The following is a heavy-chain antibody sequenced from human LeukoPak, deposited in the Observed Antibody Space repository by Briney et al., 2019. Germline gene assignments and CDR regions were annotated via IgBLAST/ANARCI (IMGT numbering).Heavy chain of an antibody. V-gene: IGHV1-2*02. D-gene: IGHD6-19*01. J-gene: IGHJ4*02. Sequence: ASVKVSCKASGYTFTGYYMHWVRQAPGQGLEWMGWINPNSGGTNYAQKFQGGVTMTRDTSISTAYMELSRLRSDDTVVYYCARSPMAVAGGIDYWGQGTLVTVSS. CDR3: ARSPMAVAGGIDY. CDR1: GYTFTGYY. CDR2: INPNSGGT.